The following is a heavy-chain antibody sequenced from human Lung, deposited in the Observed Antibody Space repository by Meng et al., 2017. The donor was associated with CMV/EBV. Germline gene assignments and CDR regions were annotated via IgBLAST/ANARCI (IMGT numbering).Heavy chain of an antibody. Sequence: GSLRLSCTVSGGSISSSSYYWGWIRQPPGKGLEWIGSIYYSGSTYYNPSLKSRVTISVDTSKNQFSLKLSSVTAADTAVYYCARLSDFWSGYPDLFDYWGQGXLVTVSS. D-gene: IGHD3-3*01. J-gene: IGHJ4*02. CDR3: ARLSDFWSGYPDLFDY. CDR1: GGSISSSSYY. CDR2: IYYSGST. V-gene: IGHV4-39*01.